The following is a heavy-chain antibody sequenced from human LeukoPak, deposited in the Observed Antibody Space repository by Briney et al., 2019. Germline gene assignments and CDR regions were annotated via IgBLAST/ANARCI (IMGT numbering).Heavy chain of an antibody. Sequence: GGSLRLSCAASGFTFSSYGFHWVRQVPGKGLEWVAVIWYDGSKKYYADSVKGRFTISRDNSKNTLYLQMNSLRVEDTAIYYCAKDPSPYCGGDCYFDCWGQGTLVTVSS. J-gene: IGHJ4*02. D-gene: IGHD2-21*02. CDR1: GFTFSSYG. CDR3: AKDPSPYCGGDCYFDC. CDR2: IWYDGSKK. V-gene: IGHV3-33*06.